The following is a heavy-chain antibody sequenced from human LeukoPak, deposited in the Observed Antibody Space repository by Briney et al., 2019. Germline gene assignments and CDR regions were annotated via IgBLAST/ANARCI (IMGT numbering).Heavy chain of an antibody. CDR1: GGSISSGGYY. Sequence: SETLSLSCTVSGGSISSGGYYWSWIRQHPGKGLGWIGYIYYSGSTYYNPSLKSRVTISVDTSNNQFSLKLSSVTAADTAVYYCARASDGLYYYYYGMDVWGQGTTVTVSS. V-gene: IGHV4-31*03. D-gene: IGHD2-2*01. CDR2: IYYSGST. CDR3: ARASDGLYYYYYGMDV. J-gene: IGHJ6*02.